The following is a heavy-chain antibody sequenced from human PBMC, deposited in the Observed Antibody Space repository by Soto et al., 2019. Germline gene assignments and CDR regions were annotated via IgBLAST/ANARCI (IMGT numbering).Heavy chain of an antibody. J-gene: IGHJ3*01. Sequence: QMQLVESGGGVVQPGRSLRLSCAASGFTFGAYTMHWVRQAPGKGLEWVAVISYDGNSVRYTDPVKGRFTVSRDNSKSTMYLQMNSLRAEDTAVYYCARDGYSGRSDGFDVWGQGTMVTVSS. V-gene: IGHV3-30*14. D-gene: IGHD1-26*01. CDR2: ISYDGNSV. CDR3: ARDGYSGRSDGFDV. CDR1: GFTFGAYT.